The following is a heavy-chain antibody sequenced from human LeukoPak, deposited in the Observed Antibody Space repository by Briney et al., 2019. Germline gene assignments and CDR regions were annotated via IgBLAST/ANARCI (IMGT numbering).Heavy chain of an antibody. Sequence: GGSLRLSCAASGFTFSSYWMTWVRQAPGKGLEWVANMNLDGSEKYYVDSVMGRFIISRDNSKNTLYLQMNSLRAEDTAAYYCARDSRVGAFDIWGQGTMVTVSS. CDR1: GFTFSSYW. CDR3: ARDSRVGAFDI. CDR2: MNLDGSEK. D-gene: IGHD6-13*01. V-gene: IGHV3-7*03. J-gene: IGHJ3*02.